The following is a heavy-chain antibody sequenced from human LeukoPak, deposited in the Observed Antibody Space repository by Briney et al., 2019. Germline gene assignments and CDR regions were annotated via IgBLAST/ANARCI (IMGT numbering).Heavy chain of an antibody. CDR1: GGSFSGYY. D-gene: IGHD2-2*02. J-gene: IGHJ4*02. CDR3: ARGPGLGYCSSTSCYTAVVY. CDR2: INHSGST. V-gene: IGHV4-34*01. Sequence: SETLSLTCAVYGGSFSGYYWSWVRQPPGKGLEWIGEINHSGSTNYNPSLKSRVTISVDTYKKQFSLKLSSVTAADTAVYYCARGPGLGYCSSTSCYTAVVYWGQGTLVTVSS.